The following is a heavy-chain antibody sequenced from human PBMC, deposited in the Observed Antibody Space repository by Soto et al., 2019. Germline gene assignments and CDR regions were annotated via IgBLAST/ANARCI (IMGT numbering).Heavy chain of an antibody. CDR3: ARVPTTTAVDNLKYYYYMDV. Sequence: EVQLVESGGDWVQPGGSLRLSCAASGFTFSTYWMHWVRQAPGKGLVWGSRISSDGSSTLYADSVKGRFTVSRDNAKNTLYLQMNSLRVEDTAVYYCARVPTTTAVDNLKYYYYMDVWGKGTTVTVSS. J-gene: IGHJ6*03. CDR1: GFTFSTYW. D-gene: IGHD1-1*01. CDR2: ISSDGSST. V-gene: IGHV3-74*01.